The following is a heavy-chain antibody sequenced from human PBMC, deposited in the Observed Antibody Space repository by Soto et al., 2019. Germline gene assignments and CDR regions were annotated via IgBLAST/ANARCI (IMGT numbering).Heavy chain of an antibody. J-gene: IGHJ4*02. Sequence: EVKLVESGGGLVAPGGSLRLSCVASGFTLTTYTMNWVRQAPGTGLEWVASINGRSNYKYYSDSVKGRFTISRDNAQNSLFLQMGRLGPEDTAIYYCVREDGVVGVSSAFDSWAREPWSPSPQ. CDR2: INGRSNYK. CDR3: VREDGVVGVSSAFDS. D-gene: IGHD2-15*01. V-gene: IGHV3-21*02. CDR1: GFTLTTYT.